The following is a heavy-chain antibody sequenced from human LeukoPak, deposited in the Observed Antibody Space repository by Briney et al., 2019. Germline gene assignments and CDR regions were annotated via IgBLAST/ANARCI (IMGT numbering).Heavy chain of an antibody. V-gene: IGHV3-48*01. CDR2: ISISNRTL. D-gene: IGHD5-18*01. Sequence: GWALTLSCAASGCTFRSYSMNWVRPAPGKELDWVSCISISNRTLYYPALVQGPFTLSRDNAKNSLYLEMNSLSAEDTAVYYCARDHGYSYGEDIRDYWGQGTLVTVSS. J-gene: IGHJ4*02. CDR1: GCTFRSYS. CDR3: ARDHGYSYGEDIRDY.